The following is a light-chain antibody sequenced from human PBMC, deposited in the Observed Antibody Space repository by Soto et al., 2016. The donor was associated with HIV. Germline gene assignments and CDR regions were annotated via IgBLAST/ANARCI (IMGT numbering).Light chain of an antibody. CDR3: QAWDSSTALYV. Sequence: SYELTQPPSVSVSPGQTASITCSGDKLGDKYASWYQQKPGQSPVVVIYQDDKRPSGMSERFSGFNSGNTATLTISGTQAMDEADYYCQAWDSSTALYVFGTGTKATVL. J-gene: IGLJ1*01. CDR1: KLGDKY. CDR2: QDD. V-gene: IGLV3-1*01.